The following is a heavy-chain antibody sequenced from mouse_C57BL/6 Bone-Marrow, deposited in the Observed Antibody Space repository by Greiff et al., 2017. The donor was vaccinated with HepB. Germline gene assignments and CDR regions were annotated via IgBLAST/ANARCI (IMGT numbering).Heavy chain of an antibody. CDR3: ASLYYSNYLYY. D-gene: IGHD2-5*01. V-gene: IGHV5-6*01. CDR1: GFTFSSYG. Sequence: EVHLVESGGDLVKPGGSLKLSCAASGFTFSSYGMSWVRQTPDKRLEWVATISSGGSYTYYPDSVKGRFTISRDNAKNTLYLQMSSLKSEDTAMYYCASLYYSNYLYYWGQCTTLTVSS. J-gene: IGHJ2*01. CDR2: ISSGGSYT.